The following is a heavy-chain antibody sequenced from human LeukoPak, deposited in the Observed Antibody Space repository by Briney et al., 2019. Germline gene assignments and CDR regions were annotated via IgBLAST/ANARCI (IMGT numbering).Heavy chain of an antibody. CDR3: ATDGYKSGFDH. CDR2: ISAYNGNT. V-gene: IGHV1-18*01. CDR1: GYTFTSFG. D-gene: IGHD5-24*01. Sequence: ASVKVSCKASGYTFTSFGISWVRQAPGQGLEWMGWISAYNGNTNYAQKLQGRVTMTTDTSTSTAYIELRSLRTDDTAVYYCATDGYKSGFDHWGQGTLVTVSS. J-gene: IGHJ4*02.